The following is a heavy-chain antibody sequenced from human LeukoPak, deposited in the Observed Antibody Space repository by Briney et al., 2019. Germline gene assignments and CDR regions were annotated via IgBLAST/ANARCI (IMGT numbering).Heavy chain of an antibody. V-gene: IGHV3-7*04. Sequence: GGSLRLSCAASGFTFSSYWMSWIRQAPGKGLEWVANIKQDGSEKYYVDSVKGRFTISRDNAKNSLYLQMNSLRAEDTAVYYCARTGIAPAGAPFDYWGQGTLVTVSS. D-gene: IGHD6-13*01. CDR3: ARTGIAPAGAPFDY. CDR1: GFTFSSYW. J-gene: IGHJ4*02. CDR2: IKQDGSEK.